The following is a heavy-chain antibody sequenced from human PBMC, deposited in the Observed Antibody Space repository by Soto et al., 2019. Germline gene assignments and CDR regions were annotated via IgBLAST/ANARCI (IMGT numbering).Heavy chain of an antibody. D-gene: IGHD4-17*01. Sequence: GGTLRLSCAASGFTFRSYSMHWVWQAPGKGLEWVSSISWDSGKIGYADSVTGRFSVSRDNAKNSLFLQMSSLKPEDTAFYFCAKDNAGRYGDYESTWFEPWGQGTLVTVSS. CDR1: GFTFRSYS. CDR3: AKDNAGRYGDYESTWFEP. V-gene: IGHV3-9*01. CDR2: ISWDSGKI. J-gene: IGHJ5*02.